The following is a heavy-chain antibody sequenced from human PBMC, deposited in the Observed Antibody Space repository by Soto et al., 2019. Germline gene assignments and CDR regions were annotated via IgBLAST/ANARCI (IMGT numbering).Heavy chain of an antibody. CDR1: GGSVSSGSYY. CDR3: ARARDRYSNYGMDV. D-gene: IGHD4-4*01. V-gene: IGHV4-61*01. CDR2: IYYSGST. Sequence: PSETLSLTCTVSGGSVSSGSYYWSWIRQPPGKGLEWIGYIYYSGSTNYNPSLKSRVTISVDTSKNQFSLKLSSVTAADTAAYYWARARDRYSNYGMDVWGQGTTVTVSS. J-gene: IGHJ6*02.